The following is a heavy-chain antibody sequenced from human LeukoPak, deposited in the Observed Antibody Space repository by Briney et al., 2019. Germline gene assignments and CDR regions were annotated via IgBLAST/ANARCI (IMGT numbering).Heavy chain of an antibody. Sequence: PSETLSLTCIISGGSIGRHYWSWIRQPPGKGLEWIGYISFTGSTKYNPSLESRVTISLDTSKNQFSLKLNSVTAADTAVYYCARADGSGSFYFYYYMGVWGKGTTVTVSS. CDR3: ARADGSGSFYFYYYMGV. D-gene: IGHD3-10*01. CDR2: ISFTGST. CDR1: GGSIGRHY. J-gene: IGHJ6*03. V-gene: IGHV4-59*11.